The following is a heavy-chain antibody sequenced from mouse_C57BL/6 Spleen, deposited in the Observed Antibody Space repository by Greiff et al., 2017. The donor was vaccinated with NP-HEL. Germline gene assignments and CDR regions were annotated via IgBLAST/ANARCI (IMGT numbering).Heavy chain of an antibody. J-gene: IGHJ2*01. CDR1: GYSFTGYY. D-gene: IGHD2-4*01. CDR3: ARKGYDYDEPLFDY. V-gene: IGHV1-42*01. CDR2: INPSTGGT. Sequence: EVQLQQSGPELVKPGASVKISCKASGYSFTGYYMNWVKQSPEKSLEWIGEINPSTGGTTYNQKFKAKATLTVDKSSSTAYMQLKSLTSEDSAVYYCARKGYDYDEPLFDYWGQGTTLTVSS.